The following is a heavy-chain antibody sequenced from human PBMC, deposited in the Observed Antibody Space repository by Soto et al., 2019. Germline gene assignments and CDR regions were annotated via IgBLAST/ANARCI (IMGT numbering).Heavy chain of an antibody. CDR2: IYHSGST. V-gene: IGHV4-30-2*01. CDR1: GGSISSGGYS. Sequence: LSLTCAVSGGSISSGGYSWSWIRHPPGKGLEWLGYIYHSGSTYYNPSLKSRVTISVDRSKNQFSLKLSSVTAADTAVYYCARGDSTEGYFDYSRQGNLFTICS. CDR3: ARGDSTEGYFDY. J-gene: IGHJ4*02. D-gene: IGHD4-4*01.